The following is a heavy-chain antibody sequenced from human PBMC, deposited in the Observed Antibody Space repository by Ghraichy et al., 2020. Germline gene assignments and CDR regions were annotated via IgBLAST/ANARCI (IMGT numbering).Heavy chain of an antibody. D-gene: IGHD6-19*01. CDR1: GFTFSSYS. J-gene: IGHJ5*02. V-gene: IGHV3-48*02. CDR2: ISSSSSTI. CDR3: ARARDSSGWYVWFDP. Sequence: LSLTCAASGFTFSSYSMNWVRQAPGKGLEWVSYISSSSSTIYYADSVKGRFTISRDNAKNSLYLQMNSLRDEDTAVYYCARARDSSGWYVWFDPWGQGTLVTVSS.